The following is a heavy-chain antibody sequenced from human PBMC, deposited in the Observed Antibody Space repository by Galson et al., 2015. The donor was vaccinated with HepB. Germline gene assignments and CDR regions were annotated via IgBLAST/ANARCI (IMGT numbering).Heavy chain of an antibody. D-gene: IGHD3-10*01. CDR1: GGSISSSSYY. CDR2: IYYSGST. Sequence: SETLSLTCTVSGGSISSSSYYWGWIRQPPGKGLEWIGSIYYSGSTYYNPSLKSRVTISVDTSKNQFSLKLSSVTAADTAVYYCARMVTMVRGVILFSPWYFDLWGRGTLVTVSS. CDR3: ARMVTMVRGVILFSPWYFDL. J-gene: IGHJ2*01. V-gene: IGHV4-39*07.